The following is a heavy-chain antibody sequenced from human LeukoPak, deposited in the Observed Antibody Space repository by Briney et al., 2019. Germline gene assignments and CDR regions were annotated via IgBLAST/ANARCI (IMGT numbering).Heavy chain of an antibody. CDR3: ARHRNSGYHSNGMDV. V-gene: IGHV4-59*08. J-gene: IGHJ6*02. CDR2: IYYSGNS. CDR1: GGSISTYY. D-gene: IGHD5-12*01. Sequence: MASETLSLTCTVSGGSISTYYWSWIRQPPGKGLEWIGYIYYSGNSNYNPSLKSRVTISVDASRNRFSLKLSSVTAADTAVYYCARHRNSGYHSNGMDVWGQGTTVTVSS.